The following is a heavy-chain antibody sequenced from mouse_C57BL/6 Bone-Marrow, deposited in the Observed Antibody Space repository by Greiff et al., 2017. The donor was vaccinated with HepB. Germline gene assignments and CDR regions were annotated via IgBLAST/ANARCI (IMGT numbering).Heavy chain of an antibody. V-gene: IGHV1-64*01. J-gene: IGHJ3*01. CDR1: GYTFTSYW. D-gene: IGHD1-1*01. CDR2: IHPNSGST. Sequence: QVQLQHPGAELVKPGASVKLSCKASGYTFTSYWMHWVKQRPGQGLEWIGMIHPNSGSTNYNEKFKSKATLTVDKSSSTAYMQLSSLTSEDSAVYYCARFYYGSSSWFAYWGQGTLVTVSA. CDR3: ARFYYGSSSWFAY.